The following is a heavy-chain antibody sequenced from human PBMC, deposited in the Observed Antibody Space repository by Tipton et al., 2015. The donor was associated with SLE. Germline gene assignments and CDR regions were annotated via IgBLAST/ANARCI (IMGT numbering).Heavy chain of an antibody. D-gene: IGHD6-19*01. CDR2: IYYRGST. J-gene: IGHJ3*02. CDR1: GGSISSYY. Sequence: LRLSCTVSGGSISSYYWSWIRQPPGKGLEWIGYIYYRGSTNYNPSLKSRVTISVDTSKNQFSLKLSSVTAADTAVYYCARRYIKQWLAGAFDIWGQGTMVTVSS. CDR3: ARRYIKQWLAGAFDI. V-gene: IGHV4-59*01.